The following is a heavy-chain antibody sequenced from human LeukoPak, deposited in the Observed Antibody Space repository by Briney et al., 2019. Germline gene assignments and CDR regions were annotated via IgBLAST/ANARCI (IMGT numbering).Heavy chain of an antibody. CDR2: IYISGST. Sequence: SETLSLTCTVSGGSISSYYWSWIRQPAGKGLEWIGRIYISGSTNYNPSLKSRVTMSVDTSKNQFSLKLSSVTAADTAVYYCARGGSVAGPFDFDYWGQGTLVTVSS. D-gene: IGHD6-19*01. CDR1: GGSISSYY. CDR3: ARGGSVAGPFDFDY. V-gene: IGHV4-4*07. J-gene: IGHJ4*02.